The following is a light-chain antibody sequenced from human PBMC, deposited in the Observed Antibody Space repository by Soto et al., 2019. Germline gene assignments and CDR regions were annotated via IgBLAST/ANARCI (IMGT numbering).Light chain of an antibody. CDR3: SSYSSSTVRYV. CDR1: SSDVGGYNY. Sequence: QSALTQPASVSGSPGQSITISCTGTSSDVGGYNYVSWYQQHPGKAPKLLIYEVSNRPSGVSARFSGSKSDNTASLTISGLQAADEADYFCSSYSSSTVRYVFGSGTKLTVL. V-gene: IGLV2-14*01. CDR2: EVS. J-gene: IGLJ1*01.